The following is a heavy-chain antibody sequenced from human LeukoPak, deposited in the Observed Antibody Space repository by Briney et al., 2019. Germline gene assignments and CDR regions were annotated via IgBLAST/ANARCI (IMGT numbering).Heavy chain of an antibody. V-gene: IGHV4-39*07. CDR1: GASISSSAYY. CDR2: IYYSGNT. D-gene: IGHD3-10*01. Sequence: PSETLSLTCIISGASISSSAYYWGWLRQPPGKGLEWIGTIYYSGNTYYNPSLQSRVTISVDTSKNQFSLKLSSVTAADTAVYYCSRCSNYYDSGKGWLDPWGQGTLVTVSS. J-gene: IGHJ5*02. CDR3: SRCSNYYDSGKGWLDP.